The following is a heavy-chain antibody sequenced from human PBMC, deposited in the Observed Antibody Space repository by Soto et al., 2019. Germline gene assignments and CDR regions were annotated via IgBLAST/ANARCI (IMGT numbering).Heavy chain of an antibody. CDR1: GFTFSSYG. CDR2: ISYDGSNK. Sequence: GGSLRLSCAASGFTFSSYGMHWVRQAPGKGLEWVAVISYDGSNKYYADSVKGRFTISRDNSKNTLYLQMNSLRAEDTAVYYCAKVRAYYGSGSYYRHYYYYYGMDVWGQGTTVTVSS. D-gene: IGHD3-10*01. V-gene: IGHV3-30*18. CDR3: AKVRAYYGSGSYYRHYYYYYGMDV. J-gene: IGHJ6*02.